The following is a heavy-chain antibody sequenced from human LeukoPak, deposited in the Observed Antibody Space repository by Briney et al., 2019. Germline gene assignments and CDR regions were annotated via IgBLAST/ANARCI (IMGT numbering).Heavy chain of an antibody. CDR3: ATGPHYYDSSGYDY. D-gene: IGHD3-22*01. J-gene: IGHJ4*02. V-gene: IGHV1-24*01. CDR2: FDPEDGET. CDR1: GYTLTELS. Sequence: ASVKVSCKVSGYTLTELSMHWVRQAPGKGLEWMGGFDPEDGETIYAQKFQGRVTMTEDTSTDTAYMELSSLRSEDTAVYYCATGPHYYDSSGYDYWGQGTLVTVSS.